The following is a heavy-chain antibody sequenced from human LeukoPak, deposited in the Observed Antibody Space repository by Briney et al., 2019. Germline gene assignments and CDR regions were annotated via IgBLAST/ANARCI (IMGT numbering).Heavy chain of an antibody. CDR2: IYHSGST. CDR3: ARVSDYDILTGPFDY. D-gene: IGHD3-9*01. J-gene: IGHJ4*02. CDR1: GGSISSSNW. V-gene: IGHV4-4*02. Sequence: SETLSLTCAVSGGSISSSNWWSWVRQPPGKGLEWIGEIYHSGSTNYNPSPKSRVTISVDKSKNQFSLKLSSVTAADTAVYYCARVSDYDILTGPFDYWGQGTLVTVSS.